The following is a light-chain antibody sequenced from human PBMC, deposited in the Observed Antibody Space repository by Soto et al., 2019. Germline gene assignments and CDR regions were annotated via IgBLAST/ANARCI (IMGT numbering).Light chain of an antibody. CDR2: DTS. CDR3: QHYVNWPLT. V-gene: IGKV3-15*01. J-gene: IGKJ4*01. CDR1: QSVSNT. Sequence: EIVFSQSPGTLSFSPRDTATLPCRASQSVSNTYLAWYQQKPGQTPRLLIYDTSIRATGVPARFSGSRSGAEFTLTISSLQSEDFAVYYCQHYVNWPLTFGGGTKVDIK.